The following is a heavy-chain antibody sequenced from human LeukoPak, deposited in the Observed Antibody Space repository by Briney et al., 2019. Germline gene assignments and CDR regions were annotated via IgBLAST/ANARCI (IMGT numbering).Heavy chain of an antibody. Sequence: SETLSLTCAVYGGSFSGYYLSWIRQPPGEGLEWIGEINHSGSTNYNPSLKSRVTISVDTSKNQFSLKLSSVTAADTAVYYCARAIAYCGGDCSDYWGQGTLVTVSS. V-gene: IGHV4-34*01. J-gene: IGHJ4*02. CDR2: INHSGST. CDR3: ARAIAYCGGDCSDY. CDR1: GGSFSGYY. D-gene: IGHD2-21*01.